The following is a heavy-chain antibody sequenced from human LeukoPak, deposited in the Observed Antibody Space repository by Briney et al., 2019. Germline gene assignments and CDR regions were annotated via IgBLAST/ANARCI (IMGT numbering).Heavy chain of an antibody. Sequence: SLRLSCAASGFTFDDYAMHWVRQAPGKGLEWVSGISWNSGSIGYADSVKGRFTISRDNAKNSLYLQMNSLRAEDTAVYYCASLAGKEDYWGQGTLVTVSS. CDR3: ASLAGKEDY. CDR2: ISWNSGSI. J-gene: IGHJ4*02. CDR1: GFTFDDYA. V-gene: IGHV3-9*01. D-gene: IGHD6-13*01.